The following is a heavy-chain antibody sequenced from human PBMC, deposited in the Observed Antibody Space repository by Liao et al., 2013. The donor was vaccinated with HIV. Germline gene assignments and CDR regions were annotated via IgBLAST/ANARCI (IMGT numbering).Heavy chain of an antibody. V-gene: IGHV4-34*01. CDR2: INHSGST. CDR1: GGSFSGYY. CDR3: ARAYYDSNEYYFDY. J-gene: IGHJ4*02. D-gene: IGHD3-22*01. Sequence: QVQLQQWGAGLLKPSETLSLTCAVYGGSFSGYYWSWIRQPPGKGLEWIGEINHSGSTNYNPSLKSRVTFSVDTSKNQFSLKLSSVTAADTAVYYCARAYYDSNEYYFDYWGQGSLVTVSS.